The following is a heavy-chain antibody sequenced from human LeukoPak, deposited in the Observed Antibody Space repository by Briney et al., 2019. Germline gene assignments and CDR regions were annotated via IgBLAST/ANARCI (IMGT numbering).Heavy chain of an antibody. D-gene: IGHD1-26*01. CDR2: ISAYNGNT. CDR1: GYTFTSYG. Sequence: GASVKVSCKASGYTFTSYGISWVRQAPGQGLEWMGWISAYNGNTNYAHKFQGRVTMTTDTPTTTAYMELRSLRSDDTAMYYCARVPHLQVGYGMDVWGQGTTVTVSS. CDR3: ARVPHLQVGYGMDV. V-gene: IGHV1-18*01. J-gene: IGHJ6*02.